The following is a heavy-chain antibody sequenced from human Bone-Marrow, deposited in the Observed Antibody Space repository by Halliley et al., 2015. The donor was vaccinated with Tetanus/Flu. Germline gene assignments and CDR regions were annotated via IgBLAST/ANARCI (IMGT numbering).Heavy chain of an antibody. Sequence: SLRLSCAASGFTFSNFAMHWVRQAPGKGLEWVAVRSYDGSNEYYVDSVKGRFTISRDNSKNTLYLQMNSLRPDDTAMYYCAKDQSILGFGELFGIDHWGQGTLVTVSS. CDR2: RSYDGSNE. V-gene: IGHV3-30*18. CDR1: GFTFSNFA. J-gene: IGHJ4*02. CDR3: AKDQSILGFGELFGIDH. D-gene: IGHD3-10*01.